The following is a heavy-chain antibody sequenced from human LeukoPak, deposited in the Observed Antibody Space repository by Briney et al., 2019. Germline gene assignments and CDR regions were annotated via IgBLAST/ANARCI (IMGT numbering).Heavy chain of an antibody. CDR3: ATTPGVYYYDSSGYYRY. J-gene: IGHJ4*02. CDR1: GFTFSNYA. Sequence: GGSLRLSCAASGFTFSNYAMSWVRQAPGKGLEWVSVIYSGGSTYYADSVKGRFTISRDNSKNTLYLQMNSLRAEDTAVYYCATTPGVYYYDSSGYYRYWGQGTLVTVSS. D-gene: IGHD3-22*01. CDR2: IYSGGST. V-gene: IGHV3-66*01.